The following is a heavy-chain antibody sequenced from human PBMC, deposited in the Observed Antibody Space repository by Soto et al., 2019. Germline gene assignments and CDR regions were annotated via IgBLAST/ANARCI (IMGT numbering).Heavy chain of an antibody. D-gene: IGHD6-6*01. V-gene: IGHV4-4*07. CDR3: ARDGSRYSSSYGMDV. CDR1: GGSISSYC. CDR2: IYTSGST. Sequence: PSETLSLTCTVSGGSISSYCWSWIRQPAGKGLEWIGRIYTSGSTNYNPSLKSRVTMSVDTSKNQFSLKLSSVTAADTAVYYCARDGSRYSSSYGMDVWGQGTTVTVSS. J-gene: IGHJ6*02.